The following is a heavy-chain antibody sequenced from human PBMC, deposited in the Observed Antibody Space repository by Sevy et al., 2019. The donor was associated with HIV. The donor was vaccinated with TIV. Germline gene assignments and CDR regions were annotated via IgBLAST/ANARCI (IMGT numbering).Heavy chain of an antibody. CDR1: GFTFSSYG. D-gene: IGHD6-13*01. J-gene: IGHJ4*02. Sequence: GGSLRLSCAASGFTFSSYGMHWVRQAPGKGLEWVAVISYDGSNKYYADSVKGRFTISRDNSKNTLYLQMNSLRAEDTAVYYCAKGLGQLVPDFDYWGQRTLVTVSS. CDR3: AKGLGQLVPDFDY. V-gene: IGHV3-30*18. CDR2: ISYDGSNK.